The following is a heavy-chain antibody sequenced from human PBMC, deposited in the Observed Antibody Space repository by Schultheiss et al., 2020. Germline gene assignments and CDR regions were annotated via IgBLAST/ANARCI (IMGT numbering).Heavy chain of an antibody. D-gene: IGHD6-6*01. CDR2: IYYSGST. J-gene: IGHJ3*02. CDR1: GGSISSSSYY. V-gene: IGHV4-39*07. CDR3: AREDRTLAAIGTGAVEI. Sequence: SETLSLTCAVSGGSISSSSYYWGWIRQPPGKGLEWIGSIYYSGSTNYNPTLKSRVTISVDTSKNQFSLKLSSVTAADTAVYYCAREDRTLAAIGTGAVEIWGQGTMVTVSS.